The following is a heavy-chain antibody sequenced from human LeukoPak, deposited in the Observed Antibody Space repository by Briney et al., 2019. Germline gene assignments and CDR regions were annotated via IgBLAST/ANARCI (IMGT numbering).Heavy chain of an antibody. Sequence: TSETLSLTCTASGGSISSSSYYWGWIRQPPGKGLEWIGSIYYSGSTYYNPSLKSRVTISVDTSKNQFSLNLSSVTAADTAVYYCASHHYDILTGYWGAFDYWGQGTLVTVSS. D-gene: IGHD3-9*01. J-gene: IGHJ4*02. CDR1: GGSISSSSYY. CDR3: ASHHYDILTGYWGAFDY. V-gene: IGHV4-39*01. CDR2: IYYSGST.